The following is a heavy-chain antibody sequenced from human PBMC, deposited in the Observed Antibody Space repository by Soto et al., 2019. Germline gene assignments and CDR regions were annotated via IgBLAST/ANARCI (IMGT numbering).Heavy chain of an antibody. V-gene: IGHV3-9*01. CDR2: ISWNSGSI. CDR1: GFTFDDYA. D-gene: IGHD5-12*01. Sequence: SLRLSCAASGFTFDDYAMHWVRQAPGKGLEWVSGISWNSGSIGYADSVKGRFTISRDNAKNSLYLQMNSLRAEDTALYYCAKAKRWLQPYFDYWGLGTLVTVSS. J-gene: IGHJ4*02. CDR3: AKAKRWLQPYFDY.